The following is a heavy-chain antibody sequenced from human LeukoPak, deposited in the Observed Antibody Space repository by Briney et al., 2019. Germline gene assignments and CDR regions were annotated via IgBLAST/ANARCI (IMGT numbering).Heavy chain of an antibody. D-gene: IGHD3-9*01. V-gene: IGHV4-31*03. Sequence: SQTLSLTCTVSGGSISSGGYYWSWIRQHPGKGLEWIGYIYYSGSTYYNPSHKSRVTISVDTSKNQFSLKLSSVTAADTAVYCCARVLRYFDWLVWFDPWGQGTLVTVSS. CDR2: IYYSGST. CDR1: GGSISSGGYY. CDR3: ARVLRYFDWLVWFDP. J-gene: IGHJ5*02.